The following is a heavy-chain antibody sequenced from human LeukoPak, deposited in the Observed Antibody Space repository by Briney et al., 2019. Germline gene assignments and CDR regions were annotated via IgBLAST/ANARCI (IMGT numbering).Heavy chain of an antibody. J-gene: IGHJ4*02. CDR1: GGSISGYY. Sequence: PSETLSLTCTVSGGSISGYYWSWIRQPPGKGLEWIGYIYYSGSTNYNPSLKSRVTISVDTSKNQFSLKLSSVTAADTAVYYCAKGYSSGWLSPYYFDYWGQGTLVTVSS. V-gene: IGHV4-59*01. D-gene: IGHD6-19*01. CDR2: IYYSGST. CDR3: AKGYSSGWLSPYYFDY.